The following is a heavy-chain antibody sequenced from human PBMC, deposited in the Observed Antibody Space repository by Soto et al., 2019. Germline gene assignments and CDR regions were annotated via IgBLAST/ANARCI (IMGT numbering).Heavy chain of an antibody. V-gene: IGHV3-48*03. J-gene: IGHJ4*02. CDR1: GFPFSSYE. Sequence: LRLSCAASGFPFSSYEMNWVRQAPGKGLEWVSYISSSGGTTYYADSVRGRFTISRDNAKNSVYLQMNSLRAEDTAFYYCARSPFLECNWAQGTLVTVSS. CDR2: ISSSGGTT. D-gene: IGHD3-3*02. CDR3: ARSPFLECN.